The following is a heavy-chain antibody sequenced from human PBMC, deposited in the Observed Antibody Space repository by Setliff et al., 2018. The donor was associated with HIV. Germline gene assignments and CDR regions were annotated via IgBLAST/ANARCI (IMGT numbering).Heavy chain of an antibody. Sequence: HPGGSLRLSCAGSGFTFNTYWMGWVRQAPGKGLEWVANINPDGHEKYYVDSVWGRFAISRDNAKNSIYLQTSSLRGEDTAQYYCARFLGPVVPGASYYYGMDVWGQGTTVTVSS. V-gene: IGHV3-7*01. CDR1: GFTFNTYW. J-gene: IGHJ6*02. D-gene: IGHD2-2*01. CDR2: INPDGHEK. CDR3: ARFLGPVVPGASYYYGMDV.